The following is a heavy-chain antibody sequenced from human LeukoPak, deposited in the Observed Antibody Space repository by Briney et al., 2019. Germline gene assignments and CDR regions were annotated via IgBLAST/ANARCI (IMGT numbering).Heavy chain of an antibody. Sequence: ETLSLTCTVSGGSISSYYWSWIRQPPGKGLEWIGYIYYSGSTNYNPSLKSRVTISVDTSKNQFSLKLSSVTAADTAVYYCARDSHPYYVWGQGTLVTVFS. V-gene: IGHV4-59*01. D-gene: IGHD3-16*01. CDR2: IYYSGST. CDR1: GGSISSYY. CDR3: ARDSHPYYV. J-gene: IGHJ4*02.